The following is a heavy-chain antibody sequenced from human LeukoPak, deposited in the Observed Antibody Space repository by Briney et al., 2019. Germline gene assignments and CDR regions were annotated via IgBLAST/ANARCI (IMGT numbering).Heavy chain of an antibody. J-gene: IGHJ4*02. V-gene: IGHV3-30*18. Sequence: GGSLRLSCAASGFTFSSYSMNWVRQAPGKGLEWVAVISYDGSNKYYADSVKGRFTISRDNSKNTLYLQMNSLRAEDTAVYYCAKVSGDGYYYDSSGYYYFDYWGQGTLVTVSS. CDR2: ISYDGSNK. D-gene: IGHD3-22*01. CDR1: GFTFSSYS. CDR3: AKVSGDGYYYDSSGYYYFDY.